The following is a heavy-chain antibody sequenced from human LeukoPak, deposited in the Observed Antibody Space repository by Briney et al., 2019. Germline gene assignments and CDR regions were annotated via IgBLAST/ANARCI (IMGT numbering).Heavy chain of an antibody. CDR3: AKDRAPSGSYPRGFDY. CDR2: ISWNSGST. J-gene: IGHJ4*02. CDR1: GFTFDDYA. D-gene: IGHD1-26*01. Sequence: GGSLRLSCAASGFTFDDYAMHWVRQAPGKGLEWVSGISWNSGSTGYADSVKGRFTISRDNAKNSLYLQMNSLRAEDTALYYCAKDRAPSGSYPRGFDYWGQGTLVTVSS. V-gene: IGHV3-9*01.